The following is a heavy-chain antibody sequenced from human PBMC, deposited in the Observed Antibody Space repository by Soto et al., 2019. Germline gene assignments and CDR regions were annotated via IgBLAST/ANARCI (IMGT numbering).Heavy chain of an antibody. CDR2: INPAPGST. J-gene: IGHJ4*02. D-gene: IGHD6-19*01. V-gene: IGHV1-46*01. CDR1: GFTFTNYY. Sequence: QVQLVQSGAEVKKSGAAVKISCKTSGFTFTNYYLHWVRQAPGQGLEWMGLINPAPGSTNYAEKFQGRVTMTRDMSSTTIYMQLGRLTSEDTGVYYCARGGWAGSSSEGGFDLWGQGTHITVSS. CDR3: ARGGWAGSSSEGGFDL.